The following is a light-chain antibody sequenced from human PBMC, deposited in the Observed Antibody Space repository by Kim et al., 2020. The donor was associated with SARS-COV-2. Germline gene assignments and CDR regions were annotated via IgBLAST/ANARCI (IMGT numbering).Light chain of an antibody. V-gene: IGKV1-33*01. Sequence: DIQMTQSPSSLSASVGDRVTITCQASQDISNYLNWYQQKPGKAPKLLIYDASNLETGVPSRFSGSGSGTDFTFTISSLQPEDIATYYCQQYDNPLYTRGQETKLE. CDR1: QDISNY. CDR3: QQYDNPLYT. CDR2: DAS. J-gene: IGKJ2*01.